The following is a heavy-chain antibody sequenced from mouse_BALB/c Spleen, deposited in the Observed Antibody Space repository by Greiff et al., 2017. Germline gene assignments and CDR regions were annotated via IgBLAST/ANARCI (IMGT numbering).Heavy chain of an antibody. Sequence: QVQLQQPGAELVKPGAPVKLSCKASGYTFTSYWMNWVKQRPGRGLEWIGRIDPSDSETHYNQKFKDKATLTVDKSSSTAYIQLSSLTSEDSAVYYCAREDDGYYFYAMDDWGQGTSVTVSS. CDR3: AREDDGYYFYAMDD. CDR1: GYTFTSYW. J-gene: IGHJ4*01. D-gene: IGHD2-3*01. V-gene: IGHV1-69*02. CDR2: IDPSDSET.